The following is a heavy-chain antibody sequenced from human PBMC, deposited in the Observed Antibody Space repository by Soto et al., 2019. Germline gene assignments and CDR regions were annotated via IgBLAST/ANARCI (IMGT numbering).Heavy chain of an antibody. J-gene: IGHJ6*02. CDR2: IYHSGST. CDR3: ARGGDILTGYAYYYYGMDV. D-gene: IGHD3-9*01. V-gene: IGHV4-38-2*02. Sequence: SETLSLTCTVSGGSISSYYWGWIRQPPGKGLEWIVIIYHSGSTYYNPSLKSRVTISVDTSKNQFSLKLSSVTAADTAVYYCARGGDILTGYAYYYYGMDVWGQGTTVTVSS. CDR1: GGSISSYY.